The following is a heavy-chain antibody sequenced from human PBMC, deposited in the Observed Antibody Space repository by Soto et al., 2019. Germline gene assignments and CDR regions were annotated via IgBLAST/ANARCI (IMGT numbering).Heavy chain of an antibody. CDR3: AKDRGDFVLVPAATVDY. CDR2: ISYDGSNK. J-gene: IGHJ4*02. Sequence: QVQLVESGGGVVQPGRSLRLSCAASGFTFSSYGMHWVRQAPGKGLEWVAVISYDGSNKYYADSVKGRFTISRDNSKNTLYLQMNSLRAEDTAVYYCAKDRGDFVLVPAATVDYWGQGTLVTVSS. V-gene: IGHV3-30*18. D-gene: IGHD2-2*01. CDR1: GFTFSSYG.